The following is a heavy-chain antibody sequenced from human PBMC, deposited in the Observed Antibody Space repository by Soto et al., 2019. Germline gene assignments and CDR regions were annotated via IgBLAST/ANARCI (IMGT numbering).Heavy chain of an antibody. V-gene: IGHV3-30*03. J-gene: IGHJ4*02. CDR1: GFIFSSYG. CDR2: ISYDGSNE. CDR3: ATLLCEGIIVVGPSGGAVDY. D-gene: IGHD2-2*01. Sequence: QEQLVQSGGGVVQPGRSLRLSCAASGFIFSSYGMHWVRQAPGKGLEWVAVISYDGSNEYYADSVQGRFTISRDNSKQTLYLQMNSLRTEDTAVYFCATLLCEGIIVVGPSGGAVDYWGQGTLVTVSS.